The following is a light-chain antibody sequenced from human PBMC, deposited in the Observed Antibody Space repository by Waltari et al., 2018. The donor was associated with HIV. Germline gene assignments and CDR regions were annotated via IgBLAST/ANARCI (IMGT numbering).Light chain of an antibody. CDR2: WAS. V-gene: IGKV4-1*01. J-gene: IGKJ4*01. CDR1: RTVYFNSNNQNY. CDR3: QQYYTIEST. Sequence: DIVMTQSPDSLPVSLVERATMNCRSSRTVYFNSNNQNYLAWYQQKPGQSPKVLIYWASTRAAGVPGRFSGSGSGTDFNLTISSLQADDVAVYYCQQYYTIESTFGGGTKVEIK.